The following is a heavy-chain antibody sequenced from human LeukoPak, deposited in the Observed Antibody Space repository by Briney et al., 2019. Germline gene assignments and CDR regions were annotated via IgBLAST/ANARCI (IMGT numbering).Heavy chain of an antibody. CDR1: GFTFDDYG. Sequence: GGSLRLSCAVSGFTFDDYGMSWVRQAPGKGLEWVSGINWNGGSTDADSVKGRFTISRDNAKNSLYLQMNSLRAEDTALYYCAREVVTGTILIGYYYYYMDVWGKGTTVTVSS. CDR3: AREVVTGTILIGYYYYYMDV. J-gene: IGHJ6*03. CDR2: INWNGGST. D-gene: IGHD1-7*01. V-gene: IGHV3-20*04.